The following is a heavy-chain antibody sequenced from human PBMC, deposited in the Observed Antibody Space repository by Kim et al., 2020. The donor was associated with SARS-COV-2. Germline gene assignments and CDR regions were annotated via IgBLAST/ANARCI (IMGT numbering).Heavy chain of an antibody. J-gene: IGHJ6*02. V-gene: IGHV3-23*01. D-gene: IGHD3-22*01. CDR1: GFTFSSYA. CDR2: ISGSGGST. Sequence: GESLRLSCAASGFTFSSYAMSWVRQAPGKGLEWVSAISGSGGSTYYADSVKGRFTISRDNSKNTLYLQMNSLRAEDTAVYYCAKYDSSGYYEDYYYYYGMDVWGQGTTVTVSS. CDR3: AKYDSSGYYEDYYYYYGMDV.